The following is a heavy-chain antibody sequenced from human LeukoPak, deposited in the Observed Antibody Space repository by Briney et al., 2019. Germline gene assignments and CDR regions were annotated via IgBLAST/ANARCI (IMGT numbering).Heavy chain of an antibody. J-gene: IGHJ4*02. CDR2: ISAYNGNT. V-gene: IGHV1-18*04. CDR1: GYTLTSYV. D-gene: IGHD6-19*01. CDR3: ARDVTRVAVAVLGY. Sequence: ASVKDSCKASGYTLTSYVISWVRQAPGQGLERMGWISAYNGNTNYAQKLQGRVTMTTDTSTSTAYMELRSLRPDDTAVYYCARDVTRVAVAVLGYWGQGTLVTVSS.